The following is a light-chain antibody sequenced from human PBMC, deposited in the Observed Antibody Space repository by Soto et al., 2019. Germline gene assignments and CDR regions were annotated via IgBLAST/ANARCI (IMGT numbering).Light chain of an antibody. CDR1: EDISTW. CDR2: AAS. CDR3: QHADSFPLIP. J-gene: IGKJ5*01. Sequence: DIQMTQSPSSVSASVGDRVTITCRSSEDISTWLAWYQQKPGKAPKLPIYAASSLQSGVPSRFSGSGSGTDFPLPTTTLQPEDFAPYFFQHADSFPLIPFAQGTRLDIK. V-gene: IGKV1-12*01.